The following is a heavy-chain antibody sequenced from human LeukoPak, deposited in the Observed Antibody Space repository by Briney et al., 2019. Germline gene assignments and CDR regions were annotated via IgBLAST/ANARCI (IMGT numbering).Heavy chain of an antibody. Sequence: GGSLRLSCAASGFTFSTYGMHWVRQAPGKGLEWVTFILYDGSHEYYADSVRGRFTISRDDSKNTLYLQMNSLRAEDTAVYYCARGTNYFDYWGQGTLVTVSS. D-gene: IGHD2-2*01. CDR1: GFTFSTYG. CDR2: ILYDGSHE. J-gene: IGHJ4*02. CDR3: ARGTNYFDY. V-gene: IGHV3-30*02.